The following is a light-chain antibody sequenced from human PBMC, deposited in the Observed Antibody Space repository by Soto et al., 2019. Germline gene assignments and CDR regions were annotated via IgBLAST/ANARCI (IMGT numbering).Light chain of an antibody. CDR1: QSAISN. CDR3: HQYYKWPLT. V-gene: IGKV3-15*01. J-gene: IGKJ4*01. CDR2: DAS. Sequence: EIVMTQSPGTLSVSPGERVTLSCRASQSAISNLAWYQQKPGQTPRLLIYDASTRATDIPARFSGSGSGTDFTLTISSLLSEDVAVYYCHQYYKWPLTFGGGTKVDIK.